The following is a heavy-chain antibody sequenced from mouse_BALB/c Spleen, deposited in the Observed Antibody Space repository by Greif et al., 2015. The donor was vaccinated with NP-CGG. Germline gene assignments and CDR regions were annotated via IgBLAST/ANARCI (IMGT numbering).Heavy chain of an antibody. CDR2: ISSGSSTI. V-gene: IGHV5-17*02. CDR3: ARGDYYGSSYWYSDV. Sequence: EVKVVESGGGLVQPGGSRKLSCAASGFTFSSFGMHWVRQAPEKGLEWVAYISSGSSTIYYADTVKGRFTISRDNPKNTLFLQMTSLRSEDTAMYYCARGDYYGSSYWYSDVWGAGTTVTVSS. CDR1: GFTFSSFG. D-gene: IGHD1-1*01. J-gene: IGHJ1*01.